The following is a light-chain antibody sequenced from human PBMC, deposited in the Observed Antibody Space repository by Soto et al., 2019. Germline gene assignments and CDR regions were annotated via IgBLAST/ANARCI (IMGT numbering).Light chain of an antibody. V-gene: IGLV2-8*01. CDR3: KSYSGSNTHV. J-gene: IGLJ1*01. CDR2: EVV. Sequence: QSALTQPPSASGSPGQSVTIYCTGTKNDIGVYDFVSWYQHHPGKAPRLIIYEVVQRPSGVPDRFSGSKSGNTASLTVSGLQAADEADYFYKSYSGSNTHVFGSGTKVTVL. CDR1: KNDIGVYDF.